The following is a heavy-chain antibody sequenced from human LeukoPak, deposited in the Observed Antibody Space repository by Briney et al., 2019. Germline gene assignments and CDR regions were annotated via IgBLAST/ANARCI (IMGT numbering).Heavy chain of an antibody. CDR3: ARGVVIAPQSFDY. CDR1: GGSISSYY. J-gene: IGHJ4*02. CDR2: IYTNGSN. Sequence: SETLSLTCTVSGGSISSYYWSWVRQSPEKGLEWIGCIYTNGSNNYNPSLKSRVTISVATSKNQFSLKLSSVTDADTAVYYCARGVVIAPQSFDYWGQGTLVTVSS. V-gene: IGHV4-59*01. D-gene: IGHD2-21*01.